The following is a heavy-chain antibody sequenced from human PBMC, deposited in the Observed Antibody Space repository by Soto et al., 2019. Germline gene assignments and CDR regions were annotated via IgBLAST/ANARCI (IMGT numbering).Heavy chain of an antibody. CDR1: GFTFSSYA. V-gene: IGHV3-23*01. Sequence: EGQLLESGGGLVQPGGSLRLSCAASGFTFSSYAMSWVRQAPGKGLEWVSAITGTASSTYYADSVKGRFTISRDNSKNMLYLQMNNLRVEDTAIYYCARKPPGTIQGWAYGMDVWGQGTTVSVSS. CDR2: ITGTASST. J-gene: IGHJ6*02. D-gene: IGHD1-7*01. CDR3: ARKPPGTIQGWAYGMDV.